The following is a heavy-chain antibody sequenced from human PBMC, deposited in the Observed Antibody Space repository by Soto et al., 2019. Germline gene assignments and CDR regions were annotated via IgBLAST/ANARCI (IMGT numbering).Heavy chain of an antibody. CDR1: GGSVSAAY. J-gene: IGHJ3*02. CDR3: ARGVILLRFLEWLSQHDAFAI. CDR2: INHSGST. D-gene: IGHD3-3*01. Sequence: SRTCVLYGGSVSAAYWCRIRYPPGKGLEWIGEINHSGSTNYKPSLKSRVTISVYTSKNHFSLKLSSVTAADTAVYYCARGVILLRFLEWLSQHDAFAIWGQAKMGT. V-gene: IGHV4-34*01.